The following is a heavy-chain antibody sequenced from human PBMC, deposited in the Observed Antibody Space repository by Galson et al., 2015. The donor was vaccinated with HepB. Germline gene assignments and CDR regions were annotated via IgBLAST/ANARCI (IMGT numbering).Heavy chain of an antibody. V-gene: IGHV1-18*04. CDR2: ISAYNGNT. CDR1: GYTFTSYG. Sequence: SVKVSCKASGYTFTSYGISWVRQAPGQGLEWMGWISAYNGNTNYAQKLQGRDTMTTDTSTSTAYMELRSLRSDDTAVYYCARVPPLYCGGDCPHFDYWGQGTLVTVSS. D-gene: IGHD2-21*02. CDR3: ARVPPLYCGGDCPHFDY. J-gene: IGHJ4*02.